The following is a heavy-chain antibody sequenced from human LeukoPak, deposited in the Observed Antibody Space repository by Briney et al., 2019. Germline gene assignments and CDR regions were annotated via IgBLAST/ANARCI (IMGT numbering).Heavy chain of an antibody. D-gene: IGHD6-19*01. CDR2: IRNSSNYT. CDR1: GFTFSDYY. V-gene: IGHV3-11*05. Sequence: GSLRLSCAASGFTFSDYYMSWIRQAPGKGLEWVSYIRNSSNYTNYADSVKGRFTISRDNAKNSLYLQMNSLRAEDTAVYYCARDQMGFSGRRDYYYYGMDVWGQGTTVTVSS. J-gene: IGHJ6*02. CDR3: ARDQMGFSGRRDYYYYGMDV.